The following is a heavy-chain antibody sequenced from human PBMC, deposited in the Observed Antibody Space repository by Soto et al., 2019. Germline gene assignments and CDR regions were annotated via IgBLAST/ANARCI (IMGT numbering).Heavy chain of an antibody. CDR1: EFTVSSSY. Sequence: GGSLRLSCAASEFTVSSSYMTWVRQAPGKGLEWVSVIYSGGSTYYADSVRGRFTISRDNSKNTLYLQMNSLRAEDTAVYYCARAPPYCSSTSCPGTFDIWGQGTMVTVSS. CDR2: IYSGGST. CDR3: ARAPPYCSSTSCPGTFDI. D-gene: IGHD2-2*01. V-gene: IGHV3-53*01. J-gene: IGHJ3*02.